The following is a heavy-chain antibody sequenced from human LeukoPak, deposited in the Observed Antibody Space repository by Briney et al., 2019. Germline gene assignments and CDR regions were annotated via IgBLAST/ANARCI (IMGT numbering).Heavy chain of an antibody. CDR3: ARLRRGDYRNDY. CDR2: IKQDGSEK. Sequence: GGSLRLSCAASGFTFSSYWMSWVRQAPGKGLEWVANIKQDGSEKYYVDSVKGRFTIPRDNAKNSLYLQMNSLRAEDTAMYYCARLRRGDYRNDYWGQGTLVTVSS. J-gene: IGHJ4*02. D-gene: IGHD4-11*01. V-gene: IGHV3-7*03. CDR1: GFTFSSYW.